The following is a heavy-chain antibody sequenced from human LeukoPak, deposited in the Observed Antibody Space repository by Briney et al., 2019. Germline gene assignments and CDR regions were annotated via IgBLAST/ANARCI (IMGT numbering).Heavy chain of an antibody. V-gene: IGHV3-74*01. D-gene: IGHD3-3*01. Sequence: GGSLRLSCAASECTFNNYWMHWVRQAPGKGLVWVSRIKNDGKITTYADSVKGRFTTSRDNAKNTFYLQMNSLRVEDTAVYYCLLIILGGSSQHWGQGTLVTVS. CDR1: ECTFNNYW. J-gene: IGHJ1*01. CDR2: IKNDGKIT. CDR3: LLIILGGSSQH.